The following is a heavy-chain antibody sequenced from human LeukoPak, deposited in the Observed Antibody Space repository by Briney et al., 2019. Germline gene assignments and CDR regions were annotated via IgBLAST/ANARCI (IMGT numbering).Heavy chain of an antibody. CDR3: TTDFYYYDSSGYYHNWFDP. CDR1: GFTFSNAW. J-gene: IGHJ5*02. Sequence: PGGSLRLSCAASGFTFSNAWMSWVRQAPGKGLEWVGRIKSKTDGGTTDYAAPVKGRFTISRDDSKNTLYLQMNSLKTEDTAVYYCTTDFYYYDSSGYYHNWFDPWGQGTLVTVSS. D-gene: IGHD3-22*01. CDR2: IKSKTDGGTT. V-gene: IGHV3-15*01.